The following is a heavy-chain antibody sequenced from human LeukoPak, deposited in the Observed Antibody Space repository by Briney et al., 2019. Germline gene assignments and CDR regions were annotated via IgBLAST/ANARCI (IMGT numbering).Heavy chain of an antibody. Sequence: PGGSLRLSCAASGFTVSSNYMGWVRQAPGKGLEWVSVIYSGVTTNYADSVKGRFTISRDNSKNTLYLQMNSLRAEDTAVYYCARDAYDSSGYYQHWGQGTLVTVSS. CDR3: ARDAYDSSGYYQH. CDR2: IYSGVTT. CDR1: GFTVSSNY. J-gene: IGHJ1*01. V-gene: IGHV3-53*01. D-gene: IGHD3-22*01.